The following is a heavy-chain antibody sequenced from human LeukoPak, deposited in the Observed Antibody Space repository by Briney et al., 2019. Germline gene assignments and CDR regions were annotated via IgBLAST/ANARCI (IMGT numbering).Heavy chain of an antibody. Sequence: GGSLRLSCAASGFTVSSNYMSWVRQAPGKGLEWVSVIYSGGSTYYADSVKGRFTISRDNSKNTLYLQMNSLRAEDTAVYYCARIVVAATGVGAFDIWGQGTMITVSS. CDR2: IYSGGST. CDR1: GFTVSSNY. J-gene: IGHJ3*02. CDR3: ARIVVAATGVGAFDI. D-gene: IGHD2-15*01. V-gene: IGHV3-53*01.